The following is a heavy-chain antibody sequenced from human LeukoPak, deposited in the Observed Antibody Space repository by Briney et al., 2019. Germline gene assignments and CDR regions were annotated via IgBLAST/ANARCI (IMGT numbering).Heavy chain of an antibody. J-gene: IGHJ4*02. Sequence: SETLSLTCIVSGYSITSGYPWGWIRQTPGKGLEWIGTMYHSGNINYNPSLKSRVTVSVDPSNTQFSLKLDSVTAADTAVFYCARLLGSVSFSDVWGQGILVSVSS. CDR2: MYHSGNI. D-gene: IGHD2-15*01. CDR3: ARLLGSVSFSDV. V-gene: IGHV4-38-2*02. CDR1: GYSITSGYP.